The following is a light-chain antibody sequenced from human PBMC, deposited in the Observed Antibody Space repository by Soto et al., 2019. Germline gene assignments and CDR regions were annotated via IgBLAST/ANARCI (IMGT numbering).Light chain of an antibody. CDR3: QQSYSTPFA. Sequence: DIQMTQSPSSLSASVGDRVTITCRASQSISSYLNWYQQKPGKAPKLLIYAASSLQSGVPSRFSGRGSWEDITLTISSLQPDDFATYYCQQSYSTPFAFGPVTKVDIK. J-gene: IGKJ3*01. V-gene: IGKV1-39*01. CDR1: QSISSY. CDR2: AAS.